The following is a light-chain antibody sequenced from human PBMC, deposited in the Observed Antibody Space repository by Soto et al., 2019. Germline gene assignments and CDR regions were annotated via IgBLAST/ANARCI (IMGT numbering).Light chain of an antibody. V-gene: IGLV1-40*01. CDR3: QSYDSSLSIWV. Sequence: QSVLTQPPSVSGAPGQTVTIPCTGDSSNIGSVYDVHWYQQFPGTAPKFLISTDTNRPSGVPDRFSGSKSGTSASLAITGLQAEDEAYYHCQSYDSSLSIWVFGGGTKLTVL. J-gene: IGLJ3*02. CDR1: SSNIGSVYD. CDR2: TDT.